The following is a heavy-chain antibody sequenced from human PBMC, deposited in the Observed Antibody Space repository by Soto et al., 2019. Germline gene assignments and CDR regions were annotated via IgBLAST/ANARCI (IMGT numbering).Heavy chain of an antibody. CDR3: ARPYYDILTGNDGYYGLDV. D-gene: IGHD3-9*01. V-gene: IGHV3-73*02. CDR1: GFIFSDSA. CDR2: IRSKVNNYAT. J-gene: IGHJ6*02. Sequence: EVQLVESGGGLVQPGGSLKLSCTASGFIFSDSAMHWVRQASGKGLEWVGRIRSKVNNYATAYTTSMNGRFTISRDDSKNTTYLQVISLKTEDTSVYYCARPYYDILTGNDGYYGLDVWVQGTTFTVSS.